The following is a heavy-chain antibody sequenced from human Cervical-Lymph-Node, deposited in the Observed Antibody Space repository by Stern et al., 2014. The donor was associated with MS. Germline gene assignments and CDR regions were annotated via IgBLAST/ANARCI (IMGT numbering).Heavy chain of an antibody. CDR1: GFSLSSSGMC. J-gene: IGHJ3*02. D-gene: IGHD3-10*01. CDR3: ARIRFYGPGSFKAFDI. CDR2: IDWDDDE. Sequence: QVTLRESGPALVKPTQSLTLTCTFSGFSLSSSGMCVSWIRQPPGKALEWLARIDWDDDEYYSTSLKTRLTISKDTSKNQVVLTMTNMDPVDTATYYCARIRFYGPGSFKAFDIWGQGTMVTVSS. V-gene: IGHV2-70*15.